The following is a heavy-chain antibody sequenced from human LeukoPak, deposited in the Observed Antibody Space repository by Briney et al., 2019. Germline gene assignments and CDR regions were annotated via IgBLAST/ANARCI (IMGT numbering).Heavy chain of an antibody. D-gene: IGHD3-10*02. CDR3: ASGGRVPSAMFVY. J-gene: IGHJ4*02. CDR2: IMPGGSEK. V-gene: IGHV3-7*05. Sequence: GGSLRVSSVEPGYSSNNNWMSWGRQAPGKGLEWVANIMPGGSEKYYVDSVKGRFTISRNIAKNSLYLHLCMLQTRDTAVYYCASGGRVPSAMFVYWGQGALVTVSS. CDR1: GYSSNNNW.